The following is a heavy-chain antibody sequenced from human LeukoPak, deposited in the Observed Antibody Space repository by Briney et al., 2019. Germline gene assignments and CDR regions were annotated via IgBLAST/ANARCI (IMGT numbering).Heavy chain of an antibody. CDR1: GFTFSNYA. D-gene: IGHD1-26*01. J-gene: IGHJ4*02. Sequence: GRSLRLSCAASGFTFSNYAMHWVRQAPGKGLEWVAAISYDGSNQYYADSVKGRFTISRDNSKNTLYLQMNSLRAEDTAVYFCARESGVGGSSPDHWGQGTLVTVSS. V-gene: IGHV3-30*04. CDR2: ISYDGSNQ. CDR3: ARESGVGGSSPDH.